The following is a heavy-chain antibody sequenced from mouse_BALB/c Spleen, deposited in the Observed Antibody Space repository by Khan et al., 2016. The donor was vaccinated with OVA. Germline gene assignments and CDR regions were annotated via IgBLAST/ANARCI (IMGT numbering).Heavy chain of an antibody. Sequence: QVQLKQSGAEVVKSGASVKLSCKASGYTFTSYDLNWVRQRPEQGLEWIGWIFPGDGTTKYNEKFRGKATLTTDKSSSTAYIQLSRLTSEDSAVYFCARRRGSMDYWGQGTSVTVSS. CDR3: ARRRGSMDY. CDR2: IFPGDGTT. J-gene: IGHJ4*01. V-gene: IGHV1S56*01. CDR1: GYTFTSYD.